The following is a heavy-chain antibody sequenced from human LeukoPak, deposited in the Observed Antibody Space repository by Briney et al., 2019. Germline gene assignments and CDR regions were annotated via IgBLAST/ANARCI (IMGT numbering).Heavy chain of an antibody. J-gene: IGHJ4*02. CDR1: GITLSNYG. V-gene: IGHV3-23*01. D-gene: IGHD3-22*01. CDR3: AKRGVVIRVILVGFHKEAYYFDS. Sequence: GGSLKLSCAVSGITLSNYGMSWVRQAPGKGLEWVAGISDSGGRTNYADSVKGRFTISRDNPKNTLYLQMNSLRAEDTAVYFCAKRGVVIRVILVGFHKEAYYFDSWGQGALVTVS. CDR2: ISDSGGRT.